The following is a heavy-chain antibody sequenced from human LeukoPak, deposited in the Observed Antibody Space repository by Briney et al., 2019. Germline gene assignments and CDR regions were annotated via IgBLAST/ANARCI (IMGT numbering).Heavy chain of an antibody. V-gene: IGHV3-48*03. J-gene: IGHJ4*02. CDR2: IKSGGRSI. D-gene: IGHD2-15*01. CDR1: GFTFGYYE. CDR3: ARGGRCSGDNCYATLYDY. Sequence: GGSLRLSCATSGFTFGYYEMNWVRQAPGKGLEWVSYIKSGGRSIYYADSVKGRFTISRDDAKNSLYLQMNGLRPEDTAIYYCARGGRCSGDNCYATLYDYWAREPWSPSLQ.